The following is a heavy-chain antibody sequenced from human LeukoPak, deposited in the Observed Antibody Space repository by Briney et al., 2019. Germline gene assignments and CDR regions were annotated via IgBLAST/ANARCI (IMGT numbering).Heavy chain of an antibody. D-gene: IGHD1-26*01. CDR2: IYTSGST. V-gene: IGHV4-38-2*02. Sequence: PSETLSLTCAVSGYSISSGYYWGWIRQPPGKGLEWIGRIYTSGSTNYNPSLKSRVTISVDTSKNQFSLKLSSVTAADTAVYYCARDVLGGYYYYYYMDVWGKGTTVTVSS. CDR1: GYSISSGYY. J-gene: IGHJ6*03. CDR3: ARDVLGGYYYYYYMDV.